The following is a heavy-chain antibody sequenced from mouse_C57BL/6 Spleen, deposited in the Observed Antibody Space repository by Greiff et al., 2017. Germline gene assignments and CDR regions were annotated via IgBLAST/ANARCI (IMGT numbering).Heavy chain of an antibody. J-gene: IGHJ2*01. D-gene: IGHD1-1*01. CDR1: GYAFTNYL. CDR3: ARDYYGSSYENY. Sequence: VQLQQSGAELVRPGTSVKVSCKASGYAFTNYLIEWVKQRPGQGLEWIGVINPGSGGTNYNEKFKGKATLTADKSSSTAYMQLSSLTSEDSAVYYCARDYYGSSYENYWGQGTTLTVSS. CDR2: INPGSGGT. V-gene: IGHV1-54*01.